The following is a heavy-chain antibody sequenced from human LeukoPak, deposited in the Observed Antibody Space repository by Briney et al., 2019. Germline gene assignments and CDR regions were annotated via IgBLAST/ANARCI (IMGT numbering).Heavy chain of an antibody. D-gene: IGHD3-10*01. J-gene: IGHJ4*02. V-gene: IGHV3-30-3*01. Sequence: ASGSLTLTCAPSGFTSSSYAMHWVRQGPGKRLKRVAVISYDGGTKYYAESVKGRFSISKDNSKNTLYLQMNNLRAEDTAVYYCARDITMVRGVSDYWGQGTLVTVSS. CDR1: GFTSSSYA. CDR3: ARDITMVRGVSDY. CDR2: ISYDGGTK.